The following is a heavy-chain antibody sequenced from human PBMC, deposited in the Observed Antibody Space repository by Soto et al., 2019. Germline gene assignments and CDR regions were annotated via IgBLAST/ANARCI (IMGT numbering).Heavy chain of an antibody. CDR3: ARDANNRDSSVYYDVFDI. Sequence: ESGGGLVQPGGSLRLSCTASGFTFENYWMTWILQAPGKGLEWVANIRKDGTQEHYVDSVEGRISVSRDNARASLYLQMNSLRIEDTAVYYCARDANNRDSSVYYDVFDIWGQGTMVTVSP. CDR2: IRKDGTQE. V-gene: IGHV3-7*05. J-gene: IGHJ3*02. CDR1: GFTFENYW. D-gene: IGHD3-22*01.